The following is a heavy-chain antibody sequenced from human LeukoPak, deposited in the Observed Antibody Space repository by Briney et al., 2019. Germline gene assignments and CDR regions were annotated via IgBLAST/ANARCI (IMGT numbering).Heavy chain of an antibody. CDR3: ARSSDYYDSSGYRSDAFDI. CDR2: IYHSGST. J-gene: IGHJ3*02. D-gene: IGHD3-22*01. V-gene: IGHV4-59*12. Sequence: PSETLSLTCTVSGGSISSYYWSWLRQPPGKGLEWIGEIYHSGSTNYNPSLKSRVTISVDKSKNQFSLKLSSVTAADTAVYYCARSSDYYDSSGYRSDAFDIWGQGTMVTVSS. CDR1: GGSISSYY.